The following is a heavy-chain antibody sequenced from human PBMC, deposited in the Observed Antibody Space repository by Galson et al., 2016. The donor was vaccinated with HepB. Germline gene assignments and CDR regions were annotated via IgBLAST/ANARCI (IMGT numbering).Heavy chain of an antibody. V-gene: IGHV3-48*01. J-gene: IGHJ4*02. CDR1: GFTFSNYA. D-gene: IGHD1-1*01. CDR3: VRDNDGAGDD. CDR2: NSRDSGII. Sequence: SLRLSCAASGFTFSNYAMNWARQAPGKGLEWVSHNSRDSGIIDYADSVKGRFTVSRDNGKNSLFLQMNSLRAEDTAVYYCVRDNDGAGDDGGQGSRGTV.